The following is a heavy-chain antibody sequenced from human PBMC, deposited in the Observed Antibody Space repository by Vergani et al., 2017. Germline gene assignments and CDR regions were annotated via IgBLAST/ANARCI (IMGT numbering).Heavy chain of an antibody. CDR2: IIPIFGTA. CDR3: ASGYSSGWYTDVKDYFDY. D-gene: IGHD6-19*01. CDR1: GGTFSSYA. V-gene: IGHV1-69*01. Sequence: QVQLVQSGAEVKKPGSSVKVSCKASGGTFSSYAISWVRQAPGQGLEWMGGIIPIFGTANYAQKFQVRVTITADESTSTAYMELSSLRSEDTAVYYCASGYSSGWYTDVKDYFDYWGQGTLVTVSS. J-gene: IGHJ4*02.